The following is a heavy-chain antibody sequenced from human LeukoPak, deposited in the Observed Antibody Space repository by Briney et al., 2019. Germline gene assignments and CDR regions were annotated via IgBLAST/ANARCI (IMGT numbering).Heavy chain of an antibody. Sequence: ASVKVSCKASGYTFTGYYMHWVRQAPGQGLEWMGWINPNSGGTNYAQKFQGWVTMTRDTSISTAYMELSRLRSDDTAVYYCARDCADWADCSSTSCPVGAFDIWGQGTMVTASS. J-gene: IGHJ3*02. V-gene: IGHV1-2*04. D-gene: IGHD2-2*01. CDR3: ARDCADWADCSSTSCPVGAFDI. CDR1: GYTFTGYY. CDR2: INPNSGGT.